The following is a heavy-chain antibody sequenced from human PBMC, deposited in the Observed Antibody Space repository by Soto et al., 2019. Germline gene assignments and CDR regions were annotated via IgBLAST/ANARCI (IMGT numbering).Heavy chain of an antibody. CDR1: GGSISSGDYY. V-gene: IGHV4-30-4*01. CDR2: IYYSGST. Sequence: SETLSLTCTVSGGSISSGDYYWSWIRQPPGKGLEWIGYIYYSGSTYYNPSLKSRVTISVDTSKNQFSLKLSSVTAADTAVYYCARDGGEWELRSGSYYFDYWGQGTLVTVSS. J-gene: IGHJ4*02. D-gene: IGHD1-26*01. CDR3: ARDGGEWELRSGSYYFDY.